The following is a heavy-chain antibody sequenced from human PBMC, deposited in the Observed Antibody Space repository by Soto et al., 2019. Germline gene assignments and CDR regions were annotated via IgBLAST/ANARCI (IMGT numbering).Heavy chain of an antibody. D-gene: IGHD2-15*01. J-gene: IGHJ5*02. CDR1: GVSYHSYA. V-gene: IGHV3-30*02. CDR2: IQSDGRDE. CDR3: VKALSDRGCRGGGCQRTFHL. Sequence: LSLPGAACGVSYHSYALTCVRQSTGKGMVWVAFIQSDGRDEYYADSARGRFTISRDNSKNTLYLEMNSLTPEDTAVYYCVKALSDRGCRGGGCQRTFHLWGPAILVTGAS.